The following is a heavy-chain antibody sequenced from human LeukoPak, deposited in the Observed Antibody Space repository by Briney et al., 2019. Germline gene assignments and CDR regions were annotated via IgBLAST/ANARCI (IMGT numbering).Heavy chain of an antibody. D-gene: IGHD3-3*01. J-gene: IGHJ4*02. CDR1: GGSISSYY. CDR3: AVVPWYYDFWSGYYGYDY. V-gene: IGHV4-59*12. Sequence: SETLSLTCTVSGGSISSYYWSWIRQPPGKGLEWIGYIYYSGSTNYNPSLKSRVTISVDTSKNQFSLKLSSVTAADTAVYYCAVVPWYYDFWSGYYGYDYWGQGTLVTVSS. CDR2: IYYSGST.